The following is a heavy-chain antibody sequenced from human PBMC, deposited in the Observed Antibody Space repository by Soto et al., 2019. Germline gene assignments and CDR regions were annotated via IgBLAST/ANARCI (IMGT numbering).Heavy chain of an antibody. V-gene: IGHV4-34*01. CDR3: ARAIPSFGGVIVIPLSSGYYYYGMDV. CDR2: INHSGST. D-gene: IGHD3-16*02. J-gene: IGHJ6*02. CDR1: GGSFSGYY. Sequence: SETLSLTCAVYGGSFSGYYWSWIRQPPGKGLEWIGEINHSGSTNYNPSLKSRVTISVDTSKNQFSLKPSSVTAADTAVYYCARAIPSFGGVIVIPLSSGYYYYGMDVWGQGTTVTVSS.